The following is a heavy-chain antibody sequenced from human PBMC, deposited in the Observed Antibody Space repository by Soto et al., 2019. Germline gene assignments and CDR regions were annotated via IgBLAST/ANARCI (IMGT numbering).Heavy chain of an antibody. V-gene: IGHV4-30-4*01. CDR1: GGSISGGDYY. D-gene: IGHD2-8*01. J-gene: IGHJ3*01. CDR3: ARSTRMPGVIDV. CDR2: IDYSGFT. Sequence: QVQLQESGPGLVKPSETLSLTCTVSGGSISGGDYYWSGVRQPPGKGLEWIGYIDYSGFTFYNPSLRSRVNMSLDSHNNKFSLKLFSVTSADTAVYYCARSTRMPGVIDVWGQGTLFIVSS.